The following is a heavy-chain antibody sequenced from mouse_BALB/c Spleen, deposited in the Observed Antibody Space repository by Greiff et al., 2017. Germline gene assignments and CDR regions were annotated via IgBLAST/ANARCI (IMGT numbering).Heavy chain of an antibody. CDR2: IYPGSGST. CDR3: AGSGQGMDE. D-gene: IGHD3-3*01. V-gene: IGHV1-77*01. Sequence: QVQLKQSGPELVKPGASVKMSCKASGYTFTDYVISWVKQRTGQGLEWIGEIYPGSGSTYYNEKFKGKATLTADKSSNTAYMQLSSLTSEDSAVYYCAGSGQGMDEWGQGTSVTVSS. CDR1: GYTFTDYV. J-gene: IGHJ4*01.